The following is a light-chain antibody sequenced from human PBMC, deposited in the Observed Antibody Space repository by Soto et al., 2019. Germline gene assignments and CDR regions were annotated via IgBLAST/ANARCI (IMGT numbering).Light chain of an antibody. V-gene: IGKV1-27*01. J-gene: IGKJ1*01. Sequence: GDRGTITCLPSRGIGNALAWYQQTPGTVPKLLIHSASTLQSGVPSRFSGSGSGTDSTLTISRLQPEDAASYYCQKYDSAPTFGPGTKVDIK. CDR1: RGIGNA. CDR2: SAS. CDR3: QKYDSAPT.